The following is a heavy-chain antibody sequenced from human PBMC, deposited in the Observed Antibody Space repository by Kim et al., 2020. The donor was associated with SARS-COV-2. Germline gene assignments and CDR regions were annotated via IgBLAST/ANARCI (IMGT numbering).Heavy chain of an antibody. J-gene: IGHJ4*02. CDR3: ARRNYDSSGYYSDY. D-gene: IGHD3-22*01. Sequence: DSVKGRFTISRDNAKNSLYLQMNSLRDEDTAVYYCARRNYDSSGYYSDYWGQGTLVTVSS. V-gene: IGHV3-48*02.